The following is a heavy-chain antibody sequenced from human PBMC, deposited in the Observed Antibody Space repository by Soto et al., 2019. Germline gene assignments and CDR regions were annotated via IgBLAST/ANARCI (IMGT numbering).Heavy chain of an antibody. CDR3: ATYYRLYASDI. CDR2: FDPEDGET. Sequence: QVQLVQSGAEVKKPGASVKVSCKVSGYTLTELSMHWVRQAPGKGLEWMGGFDPEDGETIYAQRFQGIVTLSEDTTTAQSHQELRSLTSADTAVHHCATYYRLYASDIWGQGTMVTVSS. V-gene: IGHV1-24*01. J-gene: IGHJ3*02. CDR1: GYTLTELS. D-gene: IGHD3-10*01.